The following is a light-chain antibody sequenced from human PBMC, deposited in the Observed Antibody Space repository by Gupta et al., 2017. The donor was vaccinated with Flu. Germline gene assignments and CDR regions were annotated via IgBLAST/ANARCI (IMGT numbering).Light chain of an antibody. V-gene: IGLV2-14*02. CDR2: DVR. Sequence: QAITTSCTGTSSDGGSYNLVSWDQQDPGKAHNLMIYDVRERTAGGSHRFSGSKSGNTAPLTISRRQAEDEADYYCGADTSNNILFGGGTKLTVL. CDR3: GADTSNNIL. CDR1: SSDGGSYNL. J-gene: IGLJ2*01.